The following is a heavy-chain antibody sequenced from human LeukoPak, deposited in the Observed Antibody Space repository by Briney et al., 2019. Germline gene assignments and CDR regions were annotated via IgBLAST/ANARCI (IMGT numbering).Heavy chain of an antibody. CDR1: GGSISSRSYY. CDR3: AKATRGTMIVGRFDY. J-gene: IGHJ4*02. V-gene: IGHV4-39*01. CDR2: IYYSGST. Sequence: SETLSLTCTVSGGSISSRSYYWGWIRQPPGKGLEWIGSIYYSGSTYYNPSLKSRVTISVDTSKNQFSLKLSSVTAADTAVYYCAKATRGTMIVGRFDYWGQGTLVTVSS. D-gene: IGHD3-22*01.